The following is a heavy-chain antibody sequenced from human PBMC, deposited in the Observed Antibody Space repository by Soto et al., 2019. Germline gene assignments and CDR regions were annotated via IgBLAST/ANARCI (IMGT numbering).Heavy chain of an antibody. Sequence: SETLSLTCTVSDDSISLYYWSWIRQPPGKRLEWIGFIDYSGTTKYSPSLKSRVTISLDTSKNQFSLNLSSVTAADTAVYFCARGSRNWPEGYYFDLWGQGTLVTVSS. CDR2: IDYSGTT. J-gene: IGHJ4*02. CDR1: DDSISLYY. V-gene: IGHV4-59*01. CDR3: ARGSRNWPEGYYFDL. D-gene: IGHD6-13*01.